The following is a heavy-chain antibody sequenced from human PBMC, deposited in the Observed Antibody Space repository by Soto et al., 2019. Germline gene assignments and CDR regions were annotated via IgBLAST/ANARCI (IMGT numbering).Heavy chain of an antibody. Sequence: ASVKVSCKASGYTFTSYGISWVRQAPGQGLEWMGWISAYNGNTNYAQKLQGRVTMTTDTSTSTACMELRSLRSDDTAVYYCAREVTMVRGADAFDIWGQGTMVTVSS. CDR3: AREVTMVRGADAFDI. CDR1: GYTFTSYG. J-gene: IGHJ3*02. V-gene: IGHV1-18*01. CDR2: ISAYNGNT. D-gene: IGHD3-10*01.